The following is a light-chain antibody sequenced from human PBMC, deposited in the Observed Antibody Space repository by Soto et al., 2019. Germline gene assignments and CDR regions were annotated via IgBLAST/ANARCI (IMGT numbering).Light chain of an antibody. V-gene: IGLV1-51*01. J-gene: IGLJ1*01. CDR2: DNN. Sequence: QSVLTQPPSVSAAPGQKITISCSGSSSNIGINYVSWFQHLPGTAPKLLMYDNNKRPSGIPDRFSGSKSGTSATLGITGLQTGDEAHYYCATWDSSLSVYVFGTGTKLTVL. CDR3: ATWDSSLSVYV. CDR1: SSNIGINY.